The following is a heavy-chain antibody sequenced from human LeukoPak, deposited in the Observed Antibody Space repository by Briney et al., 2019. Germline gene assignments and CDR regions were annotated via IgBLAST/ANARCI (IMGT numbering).Heavy chain of an antibody. D-gene: IGHD2-15*01. CDR2: ISSDGGTT. V-gene: IGHV3-64D*06. Sequence: GGSLRLSCSASGFTFSSYAMHWVRQAPGKGLEYVSAISSDGGTTYYADSVKGRFTISRDNSKNTLYLQMSSLRADDTAVYYCVKPVAATLFNGLDAWGQGTTVTVSS. J-gene: IGHJ6*02. CDR3: VKPVAATLFNGLDA. CDR1: GFTFSSYA.